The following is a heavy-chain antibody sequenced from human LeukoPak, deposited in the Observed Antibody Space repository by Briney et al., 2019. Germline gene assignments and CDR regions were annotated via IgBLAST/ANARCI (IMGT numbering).Heavy chain of an antibody. D-gene: IGHD4-11*01. J-gene: IGHJ4*02. CDR1: GGSISSYY. CDR3: ARHGMTTYFDY. V-gene: IGHV4-59*08. CDR2: IYYSGST. Sequence: PSETLSLTCTVSGGSISSYYWSWIRQPPGKGLEWIGYIYYSGSTNYNPSLKSRVTISVDTSKNQFSLKLSSVTAADTAVYYCARHGMTTYFDYWGQGTLVTVSS.